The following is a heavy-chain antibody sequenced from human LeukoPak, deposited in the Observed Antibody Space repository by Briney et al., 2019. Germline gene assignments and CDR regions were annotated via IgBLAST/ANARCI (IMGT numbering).Heavy chain of an antibody. CDR2: IFYSGST. D-gene: IGHD5-24*01. J-gene: IGHJ4*02. CDR1: GGSVSNSHYY. CDR3: ASERWSRRSYFDY. Sequence: SETLSLTCTVSGGSVSNSHYYWGWIRQPPRKGLEWIGSIFYSGSTYYSPSLKSRVTISVDASMTQFSLKLSSVTAADTAVYYCASERWSRRSYFDYWGQGTLVTVSS. V-gene: IGHV4-39*07.